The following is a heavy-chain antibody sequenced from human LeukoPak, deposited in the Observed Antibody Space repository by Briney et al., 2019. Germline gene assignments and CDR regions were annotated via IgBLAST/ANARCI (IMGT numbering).Heavy chain of an antibody. Sequence: GGSLRLSCAASAFTFSSYWMSWVRQAPGKGLEWVGFIRSKAYGGTTEYAASVKGRFTISRDDSKSIAYLQMNSLKTEDTAVYFCTGSFGELSFFDYWGQGTLVTVSS. CDR3: TGSFGELSFFDY. CDR1: AFTFSSYW. J-gene: IGHJ4*02. CDR2: IRSKAYGGTT. D-gene: IGHD3-10*01. V-gene: IGHV3-49*04.